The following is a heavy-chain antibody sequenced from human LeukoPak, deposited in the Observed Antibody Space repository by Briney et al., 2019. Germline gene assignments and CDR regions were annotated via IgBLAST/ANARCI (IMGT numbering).Heavy chain of an antibody. D-gene: IGHD3-10*01. V-gene: IGHV4-34*01. CDR1: GGSFSGYY. Sequence: PSETLSLTCAVYGGSFSGYYWSWIRQPPGKGLEWIGEINHSGSTNYNPSLKSRVTISVDTSKNQFSLKLSSVTAADTAVYYYARAGLWFGEPNFDYWGQGTLVTVPS. J-gene: IGHJ4*02. CDR2: INHSGST. CDR3: ARAGLWFGEPNFDY.